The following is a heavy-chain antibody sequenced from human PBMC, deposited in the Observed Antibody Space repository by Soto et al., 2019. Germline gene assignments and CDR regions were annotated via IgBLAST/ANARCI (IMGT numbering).Heavy chain of an antibody. D-gene: IGHD2-2*01. CDR1: GGTFSSYA. V-gene: IGHV1-69*01. Sequence: QVQLVQSGAEVKKPGSSVKVSCKASGGTFSSYAISWVRQAPGQGLEWMGGIIPIPGTANYAQKFQGRVTITADESTSTADMERSSLRSEDTAVYYCARSQGSSSSLEIYYYCYSGMDVWGQGTTVTVSS. CDR2: IIPIPGTA. CDR3: ARSQGSSSSLEIYYYCYSGMDV. J-gene: IGHJ6*02.